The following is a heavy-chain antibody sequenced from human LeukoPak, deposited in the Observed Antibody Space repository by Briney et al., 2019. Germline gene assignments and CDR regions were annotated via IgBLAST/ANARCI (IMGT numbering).Heavy chain of an antibody. Sequence: SGPTLVKPTQTLTLTCTFSGFSLSTSGVGVGWIRPPPGQALEWLALIYWDDDKRYSPSLKSRLTITKDTSKNQVVHIMTNMDPVDTATYSCAHRHTHSSSWYFFDYWGQGTLVTVSS. J-gene: IGHJ4*02. CDR3: AHRHTHSSSWYFFDY. CDR1: GFSLSTSGVG. CDR2: IYWDDDK. D-gene: IGHD6-13*01. V-gene: IGHV2-5*02.